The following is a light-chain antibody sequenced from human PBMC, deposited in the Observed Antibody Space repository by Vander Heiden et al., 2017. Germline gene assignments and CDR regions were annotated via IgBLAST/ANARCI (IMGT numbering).Light chain of an antibody. Sequence: SYELTQPPSVSASPGQTASITCSGVKMGAKSASWYQQKPSHSPVLGNNPDRKPPSGIPERFSGSNSGNTATLTISGTQAMDEADYYCQAWDSSTGGVFGGGTKLTVL. CDR2: PDR. CDR1: KMGAKS. CDR3: QAWDSSTGGV. J-gene: IGLJ2*01. V-gene: IGLV3-1*01.